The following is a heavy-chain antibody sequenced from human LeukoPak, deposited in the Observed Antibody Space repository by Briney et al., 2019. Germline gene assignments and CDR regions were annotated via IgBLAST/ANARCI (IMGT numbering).Heavy chain of an antibody. J-gene: IGHJ6*03. CDR2: ISSSGSTI. CDR3: ARAVSYYYDSSGYYYLNTLPGYMDV. D-gene: IGHD3-22*01. V-gene: IGHV3-48*04. CDR1: GFTFSSYG. Sequence: GGSLRLSCAASGFTFSSYGMHWVRQAPGKGLEWVSYISSSGSTIYYADSVKGRFTVSRDNAKNSLYLQMNSLRAEDTAVYYCARAVSYYYDSSGYYYLNTLPGYMDVWGKGTTVTISS.